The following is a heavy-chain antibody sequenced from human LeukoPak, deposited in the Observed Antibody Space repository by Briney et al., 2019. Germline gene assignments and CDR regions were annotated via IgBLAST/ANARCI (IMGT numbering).Heavy chain of an antibody. CDR2: INPSGGST. J-gene: IGHJ4*02. V-gene: IGHV1-46*01. CDR3: ARSFRGDFWSGYYTGPFY. Sequence: ASVKVSCKASGYTFTSYYMHCVRQAPGQGLEWMGIINPSGGSTSYAQKFQGRVTMTRDTSTSTVYMELSSLRSEDTAVYYCARSFRGDFWSGYYTGPFYWGQGTLVTVSS. D-gene: IGHD3-3*01. CDR1: GYTFTSYY.